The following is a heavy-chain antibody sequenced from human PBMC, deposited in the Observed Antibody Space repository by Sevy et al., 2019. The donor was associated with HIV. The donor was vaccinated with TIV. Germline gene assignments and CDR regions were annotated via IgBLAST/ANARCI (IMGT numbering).Heavy chain of an antibody. Sequence: GGSLRLSCAASGFIFNSYTMNWVRQAPGKGLEWVSAISGSGGTTYYADSVKGRFTISRDNSKKKVDLQMNSLTVEDTAVYYCAKGYGSGSPPDYWGQEPWSPSPQ. V-gene: IGHV3-23*01. CDR3: AKGYGSGSPPDY. CDR2: ISGSGGTT. J-gene: IGHJ4*01. D-gene: IGHD3-10*01. CDR1: GFIFNSYT.